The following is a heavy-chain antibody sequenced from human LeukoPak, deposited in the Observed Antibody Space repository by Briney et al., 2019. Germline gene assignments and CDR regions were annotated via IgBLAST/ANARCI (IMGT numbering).Heavy chain of an antibody. D-gene: IGHD6-13*01. V-gene: IGHV4-39*07. CDR1: GGSISSSSYY. Sequence: SETLSLTCTVSGGSISSSSYYWGWIRQPPGKGLEWIGSIYYSGSTYYNPSLKSRVTISVDTSKNQFSLKLSSVTAADTAVYYCARNGITAVDSNYYYYYMDVWGKGTTVTVSS. CDR3: ARNGITAVDSNYYYYYMDV. CDR2: IYYSGST. J-gene: IGHJ6*03.